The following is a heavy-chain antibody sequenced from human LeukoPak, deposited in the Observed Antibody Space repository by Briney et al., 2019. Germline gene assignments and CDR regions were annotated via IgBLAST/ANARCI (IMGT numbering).Heavy chain of an antibody. CDR2: IKQDGSEK. Sequence: PGGSLRLSCAASGFTSSSYWMSWVRQAPGKGLEWVANIKQDGSEKYYVDSVKGRFTISRDNAKNSLYLQMNSLRAEDTAVYYCAREPPYYDFWSGYFNGGFDYWGQGTLVTVSS. V-gene: IGHV3-7*01. CDR3: AREPPYYDFWSGYFNGGFDY. D-gene: IGHD3-3*01. J-gene: IGHJ4*02. CDR1: GFTSSSYW.